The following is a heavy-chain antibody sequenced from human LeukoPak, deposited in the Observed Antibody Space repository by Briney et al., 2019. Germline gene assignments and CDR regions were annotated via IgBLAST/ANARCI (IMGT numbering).Heavy chain of an antibody. Sequence: SETLSLTCTVSGGSISSDAYYWGWIRQPPGKGLEWIGAIYYTGSTYYNPSLKSRVTISLDTSKNQFSLKLSSVTAADTAVYYCARGYCTNAVCSLGPTQAWGQGTLVAVSS. J-gene: IGHJ4*02. CDR2: IYYTGST. D-gene: IGHD2-8*01. V-gene: IGHV4-39*07. CDR3: ARGYCTNAVCSLGPTQA. CDR1: GGSISSDAYY.